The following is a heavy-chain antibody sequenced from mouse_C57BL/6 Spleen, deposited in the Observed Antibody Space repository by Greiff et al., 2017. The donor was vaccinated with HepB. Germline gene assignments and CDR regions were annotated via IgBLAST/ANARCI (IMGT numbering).Heavy chain of an antibody. J-gene: IGHJ2*01. D-gene: IGHD2-2*01. CDR2: IYPGDGDT. Sequence: VQLQQSGPELVKPGASVKISCKASGYAFSSSWMNWVKQRPGKGLEWIGRIYPGDGDTNYNGKFKGKATLTADKSSSTAYMQLSSLTSEDSAVSFCARKGLPYFDYWGQGTTLTVSS. V-gene: IGHV1-82*01. CDR1: GYAFSSSW. CDR3: ARKGLPYFDY.